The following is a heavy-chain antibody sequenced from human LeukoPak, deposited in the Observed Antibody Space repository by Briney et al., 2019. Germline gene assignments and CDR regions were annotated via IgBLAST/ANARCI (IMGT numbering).Heavy chain of an antibody. V-gene: IGHV4-59*08. CDR2: IYYSGST. Sequence: PSEALSLTCTVSGGSISSYYWSWIRQPPGKGLEWIGYIYYSGSTNYNPSLKSRVTISVDTSKNQFSLKLSSVTAADTAVYYCARHVKQLLVIYYFDYWGPGDPVSVSS. D-gene: IGHD6-13*01. CDR3: ARHVKQLLVIYYFDY. J-gene: IGHJ4*02. CDR1: GGSISSYY.